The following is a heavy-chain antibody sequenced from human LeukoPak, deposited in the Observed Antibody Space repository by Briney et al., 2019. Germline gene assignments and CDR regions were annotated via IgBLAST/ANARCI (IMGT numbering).Heavy chain of an antibody. J-gene: IGHJ5*02. CDR1: GFTPKNYA. V-gene: IGHV3-7*01. CDR2: IKQDGSEI. D-gene: IGHD5-24*01. CDR3: TGKRFDP. Sequence: GGSLRLSCVASGFTPKNYAVSWVRQAPGTGLEWVANIKQDGSEIYYVDSVKGRFTISRDNAKNSLYLQMNSLRAEDTAVYYCTGKRFDPWGQGTLVTVSS.